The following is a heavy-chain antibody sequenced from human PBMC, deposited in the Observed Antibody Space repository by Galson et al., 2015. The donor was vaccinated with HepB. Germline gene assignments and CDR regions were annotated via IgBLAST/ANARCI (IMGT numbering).Heavy chain of an antibody. V-gene: IGHV3-23*01. CDR1: GFTFSSYA. Sequence: SLRLSCAASGFTFSSYAMSWVRQAQGKGLEWVSAISGSGGSTYYADSVKGRFTLSRDNSKNTLYLQMTSLSAEDTAVYYCAKVPPGIAAAGTPTWFDYWGQGTLVTVSS. CDR3: AKVPPGIAAAGTPTWFDY. J-gene: IGHJ4*02. CDR2: ISGSGGST. D-gene: IGHD6-13*01.